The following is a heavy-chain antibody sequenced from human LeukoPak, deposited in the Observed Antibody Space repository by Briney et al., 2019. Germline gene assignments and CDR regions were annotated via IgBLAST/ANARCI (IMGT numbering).Heavy chain of an antibody. CDR1: GGSISSYY. CDR3: ARAYSSGRYERRYYFDY. J-gene: IGHJ4*02. D-gene: IGHD6-19*01. Sequence: SETLSLTCTVSGGSISSYYWSWIRQPPGKGLEWIGYIYYSGSTNYNPSLKSRVTISVDTSKNQFSLKLSSVTAADTAVYYCARAYSSGRYERRYYFDYWGQGTLVTVSS. V-gene: IGHV4-59*08. CDR2: IYYSGST.